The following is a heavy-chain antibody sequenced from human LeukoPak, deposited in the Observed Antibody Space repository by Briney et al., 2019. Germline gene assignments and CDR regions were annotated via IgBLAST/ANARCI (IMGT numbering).Heavy chain of an antibody. Sequence: GGALRLSCAASGFTFSSYAMSWVRQAPGKGLEWVSAISGSGGSTYYADSVKGRFTISRDNSKNTLYLQMNSLRAEDTAVYYCARSRADGGYFQHWGQGTLVTVSS. J-gene: IGHJ1*01. CDR2: ISGSGGST. CDR3: ARSRADGGYFQH. V-gene: IGHV3-23*01. CDR1: GFTFSSYA. D-gene: IGHD3-16*01.